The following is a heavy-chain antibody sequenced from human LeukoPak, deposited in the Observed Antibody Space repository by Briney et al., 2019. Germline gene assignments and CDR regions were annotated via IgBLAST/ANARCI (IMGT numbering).Heavy chain of an antibody. J-gene: IGHJ6*03. CDR2: IYSGGST. CDR3: AREDYGDYMDV. Sequence: GGSLRLSCAASGFTVSSNYMSWVRQAPGKGLEWVSVIYSGGSTYYADSVKGRFTISRDNSKNTLYLQMNSLRAEDTAVYYCAREDYGDYMDVWGKGTTVTVPS. V-gene: IGHV3-53*01. CDR1: GFTVSSNY. D-gene: IGHD4-17*01.